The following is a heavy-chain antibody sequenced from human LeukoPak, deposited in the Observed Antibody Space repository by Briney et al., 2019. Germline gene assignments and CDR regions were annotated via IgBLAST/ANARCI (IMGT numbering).Heavy chain of an antibody. J-gene: IGHJ3*02. CDR1: GGSISSYY. CDR3: ARGDKLRQLATGAFDI. V-gene: IGHV4-4*07. Sequence: SETLSLTCTVSGGSISSYYWSWIRQPAGKGLEWIGRIYTSGSTNYNPSLKSRVTMSVDTSKNQFSLKLSSVTAADTAVYYCARGDKLRQLATGAFDIWGQGTMVTVSS. CDR2: IYTSGST. D-gene: IGHD6-6*01.